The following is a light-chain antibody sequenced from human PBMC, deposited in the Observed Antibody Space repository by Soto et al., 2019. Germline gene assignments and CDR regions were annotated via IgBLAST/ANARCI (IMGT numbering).Light chain of an antibody. CDR1: SSDVGAYNY. CDR2: DVS. V-gene: IGLV2-11*01. J-gene: IGLJ3*02. Sequence: QSVLTQPRSVSGSPGQSVTISCTGTSSDVGAYNYVSWYQHHPGKAPKVMIYDVSERPSGVPDRFSGSKSDNKASLTISGLQAEDEADYYCCSYAGSYSWGFGGGTQLPV. CDR3: CSYAGSYSWG.